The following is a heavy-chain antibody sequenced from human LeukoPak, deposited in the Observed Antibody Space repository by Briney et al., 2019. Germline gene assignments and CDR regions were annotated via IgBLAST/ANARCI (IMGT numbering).Heavy chain of an antibody. V-gene: IGHV4-59*01. D-gene: IGHD3-10*01. CDR3: ARLYYYGSYYYMDV. J-gene: IGHJ6*03. CDR2: IYYSGST. CDR1: GGSISSYY. Sequence: KASETLSLTCTVSGGSISSYYWSWIRQPPGKGLEWIGYIYYSGSTNYNPSLKSRVTISVDTSKNQFSLKLSSVTAADTAVYYCARLYYYGSYYYMDVWGKGTTVTISS.